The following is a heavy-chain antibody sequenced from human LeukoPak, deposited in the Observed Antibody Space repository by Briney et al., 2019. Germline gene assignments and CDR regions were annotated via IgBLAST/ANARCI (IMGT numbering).Heavy chain of an antibody. D-gene: IGHD6-19*01. CDR3: AKDPPQWLVRDY. V-gene: IGHV3-23*01. J-gene: IGHJ4*02. CDR1: GFTFSSYS. CDR2: ISDNGGST. Sequence: GGSLRLSGAASGFTFSSYSMTWVRQAPGKGLEWVSTISDNGGSTYYADSVKGRFTISRDNSKNTLYLQMNSLRAEDTALYYCAKDPPQWLVRDYWGQGTLVTVSS.